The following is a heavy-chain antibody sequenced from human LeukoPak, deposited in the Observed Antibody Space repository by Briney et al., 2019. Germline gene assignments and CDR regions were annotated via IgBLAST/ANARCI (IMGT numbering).Heavy chain of an antibody. J-gene: IGHJ6*02. V-gene: IGHV4-59*12. CDR1: GGSISSYY. CDR3: ARSPQSMVRGVIYYYYYYGMDV. Sequence: SETLSLTCTVSGGSISSYYWSWIRQPPGKGLEWIGYISYSGSTNYNPSLKSRVTISLATSKNQFSLKLSSVTAADTAVYYCARSPQSMVRGVIYYYYYYGMDVWGQGTTVTVSS. CDR2: ISYSGST. D-gene: IGHD3-10*01.